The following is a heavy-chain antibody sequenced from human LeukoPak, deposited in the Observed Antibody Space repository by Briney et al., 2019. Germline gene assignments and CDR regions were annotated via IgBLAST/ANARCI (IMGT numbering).Heavy chain of an antibody. CDR3: AKAAYGSGSLSYYYGMDV. CDR2: ISWNSGSI. J-gene: IGHJ6*02. CDR1: GFTFDDYA. Sequence: GGSLRLSCAASGFTFDDYAMHWVRQAPGKGPEWVSGISWNSGSIGYADSVKGRFTISRDSAKNSLYLQMNSLRAEDTALYYCAKAAYGSGSLSYYYGMDVWGQGTTVTVSS. D-gene: IGHD3-10*01. V-gene: IGHV3-9*01.